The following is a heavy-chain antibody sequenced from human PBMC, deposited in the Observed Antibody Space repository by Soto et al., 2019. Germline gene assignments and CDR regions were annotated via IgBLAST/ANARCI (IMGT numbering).Heavy chain of an antibody. Sequence: QVQLQESGPGLVKPSETLSLTCTVSGGSISSYYWSWIRQPPGKGLEWIGYIYYRGSTDYNPSLNSRVTISVDTSNNQFSLKLSSVTAADTAVYYCARHYSAYSSSDWFDPWGQGTLVTVSS. J-gene: IGHJ5*02. CDR2: IYYRGST. D-gene: IGHD6-6*01. V-gene: IGHV4-59*08. CDR3: ARHYSAYSSSDWFDP. CDR1: GGSISSYY.